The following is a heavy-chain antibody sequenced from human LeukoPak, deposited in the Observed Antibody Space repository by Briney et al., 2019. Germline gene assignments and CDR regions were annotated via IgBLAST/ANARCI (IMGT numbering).Heavy chain of an antibody. V-gene: IGHV3-21*01. CDR2: ISSSSSYI. CDR1: GFTFSSYS. Sequence: GGSLRLSCAASGFTFSSYSMNWVRQAPGKGLEWVSSISSSSSYIYYADSVKGRFTISRDNAKNSLYLQMNSLRAEDTAVCYCARDSSSSESYFDYWGQGTLVTVSS. D-gene: IGHD6-6*01. CDR3: ARDSSSSESYFDY. J-gene: IGHJ4*02.